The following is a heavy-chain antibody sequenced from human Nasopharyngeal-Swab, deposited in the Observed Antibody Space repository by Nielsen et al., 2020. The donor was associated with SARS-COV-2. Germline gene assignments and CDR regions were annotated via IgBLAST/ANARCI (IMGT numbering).Heavy chain of an antibody. CDR2: IKQDGSEK. D-gene: IGHD6-13*01. V-gene: IGHV3-7*04. J-gene: IGHJ4*02. Sequence: GENLKMSCAASGVTFTGYWMSWVGQAPGKGVEWVANIKQDGSEKDYVDSVKGRFTISRDNAKNSLYLQMNSLRAEDTAVYYCARLGGSSWNFDYWGQGILVTVSS. CDR3: ARLGGSSWNFDY. CDR1: GVTFTGYW.